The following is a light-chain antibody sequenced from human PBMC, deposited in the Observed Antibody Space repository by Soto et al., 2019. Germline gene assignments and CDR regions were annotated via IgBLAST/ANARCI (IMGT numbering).Light chain of an antibody. V-gene: IGKV4-1*01. CDR1: QNILYSSNKKNY. CDR2: CAS. CDR3: MLYYNLYT. Sequence: DIVMTQSPDSLAVSLGERATINCKSIQNILYSSNKKNYLAWYQQKPVQPPKLLIACASTRASGVPDRFTDSGSGTDFNITIYSLQNEDVAVYDCMLYYNLYTFGQGTKLEI. J-gene: IGKJ2*01.